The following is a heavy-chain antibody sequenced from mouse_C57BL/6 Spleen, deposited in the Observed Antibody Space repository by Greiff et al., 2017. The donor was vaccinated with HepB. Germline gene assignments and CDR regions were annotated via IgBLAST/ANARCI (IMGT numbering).Heavy chain of an antibody. Sequence: VQLQQPGAELVKPGASVKMSCKASGYTFTSYWITWVKQRPGQGLEWIGDIYPGSGSTNYNEKFKSKATLTVDKSSSTAYMQLSSLTSEDSAVYYCARREFDGSFDVWGTGTTVTVSS. CDR2: IYPGSGST. D-gene: IGHD2-3*01. J-gene: IGHJ1*03. V-gene: IGHV1-55*01. CDR3: ARREFDGSFDV. CDR1: GYTFTSYW.